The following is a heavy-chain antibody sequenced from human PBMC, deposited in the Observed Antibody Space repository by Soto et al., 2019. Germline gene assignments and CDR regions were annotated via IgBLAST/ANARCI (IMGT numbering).Heavy chain of an antibody. Sequence: ASVNVSCKSSGYTFTSYGISWVRRAPGQGLEWMGWISAYNGNTNYAQKLQGRVTMTTDTSTSTAYMELRSLRSDDTAVYYCARDIAITIFGVVTPPPDYWGQGTLVTVSS. CDR3: ARDIAITIFGVVTPPPDY. D-gene: IGHD3-3*01. CDR2: ISAYNGNT. J-gene: IGHJ4*02. V-gene: IGHV1-18*04. CDR1: GYTFTSYG.